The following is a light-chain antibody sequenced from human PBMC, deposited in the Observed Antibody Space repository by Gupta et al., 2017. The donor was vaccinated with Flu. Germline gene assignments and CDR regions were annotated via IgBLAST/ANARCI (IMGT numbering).Light chain of an antibody. CDR1: SSNIGSNP. Sequence: QSVLAQPPSASETPGPRVTISCSGSSSNIGSNPVNWYQQFPGTAPKLLIYGNSQRPSGVPDRFSGSKSGTSASLAISGLQSEDEADYYCAAWDDSLNGHYVFGTGTKVTVL. J-gene: IGLJ1*01. CDR3: AAWDDSLNGHYV. V-gene: IGLV1-44*01. CDR2: GNS.